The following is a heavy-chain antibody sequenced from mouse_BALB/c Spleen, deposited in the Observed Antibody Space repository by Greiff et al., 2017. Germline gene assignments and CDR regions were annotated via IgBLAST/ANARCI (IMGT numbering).Heavy chain of an antibody. CDR2: IDPENGNT. Sequence: VQLKESGAELVRPGALVKLSCKASGFNIKDYYMHWVKQRPEQGLEWIGWIDPENGNTIYDPKFQGKASITADTSSNTAYLQLSSLTSEDTAVYYCARHGSSYLFAYWGQGTLVTVSA. J-gene: IGHJ3*01. CDR1: GFNIKDYY. V-gene: IGHV14-1*02. D-gene: IGHD1-1*01. CDR3: ARHGSSYLFAY.